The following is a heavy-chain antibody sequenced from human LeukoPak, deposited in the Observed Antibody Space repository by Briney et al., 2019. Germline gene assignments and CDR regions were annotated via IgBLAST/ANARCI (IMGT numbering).Heavy chain of an antibody. CDR2: ISGSGGST. Sequence: GGSLRLSCAASGFTFSSYAMSWVRQAPGKGLEWVSAISGSGGSTYYTDSVKGRFTISRGNSKNTLYLQMNSLRAEDTAVYYCAKDRRSGDYYGSGSYSDYWGQGTLVTVSS. CDR3: AKDRRSGDYYGSGSYSDY. D-gene: IGHD3-10*01. V-gene: IGHV3-23*01. CDR1: GFTFSSYA. J-gene: IGHJ4*02.